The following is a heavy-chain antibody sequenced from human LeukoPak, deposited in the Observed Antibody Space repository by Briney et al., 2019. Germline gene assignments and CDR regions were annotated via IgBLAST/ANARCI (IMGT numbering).Heavy chain of an antibody. V-gene: IGHV3-21*01. CDR2: ISSSSSYI. D-gene: IGHD3-22*01. CDR1: GFTFSSYS. CDR3: ARDTGAYYDSGGLDY. Sequence: PGGSLRLSCAASGFTFSSYSMNWVRQAPGKGLEWVSSISSSSSYIYYADSVKGRFTISRDNAKNSLYLQMNSLRAEDTAVYYCARDTGAYYDSGGLDYWGQGTLVTVSS. J-gene: IGHJ4*02.